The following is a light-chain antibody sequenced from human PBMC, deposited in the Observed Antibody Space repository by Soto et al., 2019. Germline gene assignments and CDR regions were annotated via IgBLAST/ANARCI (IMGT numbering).Light chain of an antibody. Sequence: EIVLTQSPGTLSLSPGERATLSCRASQSVSSSYLAWYQQRPGQTPRLLIYGASNRATGIPDRFSGSGSGTDFTLTISRLEPEDSAVYYCQNRHTFGQGTNLEIK. V-gene: IGKV3-20*01. J-gene: IGKJ2*01. CDR2: GAS. CDR3: QNRHT. CDR1: QSVSSSY.